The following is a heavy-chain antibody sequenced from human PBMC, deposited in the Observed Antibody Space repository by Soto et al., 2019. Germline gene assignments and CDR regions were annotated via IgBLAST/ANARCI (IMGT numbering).Heavy chain of an antibody. Sequence: GGSLRLSCVGSEFTFSNYEMNWVRQAPGKGLEWASYISYTGSTIYYADSVRGRFTISRDNSKNSLYLQMNSLRAEDTAVYYCARGLRNYYDGSGLHYWGQGTLVTVSS. CDR3: ARGLRNYYDGSGLHY. D-gene: IGHD3-22*01. CDR1: EFTFSNYE. J-gene: IGHJ4*02. V-gene: IGHV3-48*03. CDR2: ISYTGSTI.